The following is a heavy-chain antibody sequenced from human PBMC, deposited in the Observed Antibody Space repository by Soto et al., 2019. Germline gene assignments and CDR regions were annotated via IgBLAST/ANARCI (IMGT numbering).Heavy chain of an antibody. CDR1: GFPFSSYW. D-gene: IGHD3-22*01. CDR2: IKSDGSGT. J-gene: IGHJ4*02. CDR3: ARGDGDRYDGNGYLGRH. Sequence: EVQLVESGGGLVQPGESLTLSCAASGFPFSSYWMHWVRQAPGKGLVWVSRIKSDGSGTYYADSVQDRFTISRDNAGNXXYLQMNSLRVEATAVEFCARGDGDRYDGNGYLGRHWGQGTLVTVSS. V-gene: IGHV3-74*01.